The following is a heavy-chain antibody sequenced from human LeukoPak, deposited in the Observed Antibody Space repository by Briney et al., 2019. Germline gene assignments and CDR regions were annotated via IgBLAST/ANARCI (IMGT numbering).Heavy chain of an antibody. J-gene: IGHJ4*02. Sequence: PGGSLRLSCAASGFTFSSCGFNWVRQAPGKGLEWVSSIGPTGTQRYYADSVRGRFTISRDNAKNSMYLQMDSLRDEDTAVYYCATETIGRHYDYWGQGTLLTVSS. CDR3: ATETIGRHYDY. V-gene: IGHV3-21*01. CDR2: IGPTGTQR. D-gene: IGHD1-14*01. CDR1: GFTFSSCG.